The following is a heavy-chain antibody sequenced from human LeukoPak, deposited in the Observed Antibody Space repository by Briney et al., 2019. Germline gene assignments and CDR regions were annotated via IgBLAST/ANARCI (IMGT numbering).Heavy chain of an antibody. CDR1: RFTFSNYG. D-gene: IGHD3-22*01. CDR3: ARGRGYDSGTYNYAFSDC. J-gene: IGHJ4*02. CDR2: IWYDGSNK. Sequence: GGSLRLSCAATRFTFSNYGMQWVRQAPGKGLEWVAVIWYDGSNKYYADSVKGRFTISRDNSKNTLYLQMNSLRAEDTAVYYCARGRGYDSGTYNYAFSDCWGQGTLVTVSS. V-gene: IGHV3-33*01.